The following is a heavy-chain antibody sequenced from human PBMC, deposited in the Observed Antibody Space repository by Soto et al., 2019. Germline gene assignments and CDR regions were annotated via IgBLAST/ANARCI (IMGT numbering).Heavy chain of an antibody. Sequence: DVQLVESGGGLVQPGRSLRLSCAASGFTFDEYALHWVRQAPGKGLEWVSGISWNSGNIGYADSVRGRFTISRDNAKSSLYLQMNSLRPEDTALYYCAIFRTVTTPFDYWGQGTLVTVSS. CDR2: ISWNSGNI. CDR3: AIFRTVTTPFDY. CDR1: GFTFDEYA. D-gene: IGHD4-17*01. V-gene: IGHV3-9*01. J-gene: IGHJ4*02.